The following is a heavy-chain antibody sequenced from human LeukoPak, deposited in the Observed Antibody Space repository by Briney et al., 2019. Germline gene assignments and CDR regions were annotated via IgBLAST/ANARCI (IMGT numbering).Heavy chain of an antibody. J-gene: IGHJ5*02. D-gene: IGHD3-16*01. CDR3: AKRGGYLVDP. Sequence: GGSLRLSCVASGFIFNNYAMSWVGQAPGKGLEWVSVITGGGGNTYYADSVKGRFTISRHNSKNTLYLQLNSLRAEDTAVYYCAKRGGYLVDPWGQGTLVTVSS. V-gene: IGHV3-23*01. CDR1: GFIFNNYA. CDR2: ITGGGGNT.